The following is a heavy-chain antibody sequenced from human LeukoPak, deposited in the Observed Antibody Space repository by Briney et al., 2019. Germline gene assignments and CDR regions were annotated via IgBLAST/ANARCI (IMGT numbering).Heavy chain of an antibody. CDR2: IGISSSYI. V-gene: IGHV3-21*01. Sequence: GGSLRLSCVVSGFTFSTYTMNWVRQAPGKGLEWVSSIGISSSYINYADSVKGRFSISRDNAKNSLYLQMDSLRAEDTAVYYCARSAPAAAGTGPMDVWGKGTTVTVSS. CDR1: GFTFSTYT. J-gene: IGHJ6*03. D-gene: IGHD6-13*01. CDR3: ARSAPAAAGTGPMDV.